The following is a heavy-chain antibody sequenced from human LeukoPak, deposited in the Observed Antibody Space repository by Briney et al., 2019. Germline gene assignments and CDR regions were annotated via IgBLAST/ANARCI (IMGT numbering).Heavy chain of an antibody. CDR1: GYTLTELS. CDR3: ARGRRILGGPENAGDFFDF. Sequence: ASVKVSCKASGYTLTELSMHWVRQAPGEGLEWMGGFDPKDGETIYAQKFQGRVTMTEDKSTDTAYMELSSLRSEDTAVYYCARGRRILGGPENAGDFFDFWGQGSLVTVSS. D-gene: IGHD3-16*01. V-gene: IGHV1-24*01. CDR2: FDPKDGET. J-gene: IGHJ4*01.